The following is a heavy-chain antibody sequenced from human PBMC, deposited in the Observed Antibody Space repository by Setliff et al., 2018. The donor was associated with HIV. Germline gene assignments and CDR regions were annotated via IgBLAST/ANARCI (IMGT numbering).Heavy chain of an antibody. Sequence: ASVKVSCKAFGYTFTSYGINWVRQAPGQGLEWMGWISTHSVYSVNKNYAQKLQGRVTMTTDTSTSTAYMELRSLRSDDTAVYYCARAEGRAVAGLRDAFDIWGQGTMVTVSS. V-gene: IGHV1-18*01. CDR3: ARAEGRAVAGLRDAFDI. J-gene: IGHJ3*02. D-gene: IGHD6-19*01. CDR2: ISTHSVYSVNK. CDR1: GYTFTSYG.